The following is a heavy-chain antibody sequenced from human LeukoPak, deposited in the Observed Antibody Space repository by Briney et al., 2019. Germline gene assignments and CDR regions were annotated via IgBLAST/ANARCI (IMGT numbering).Heavy chain of an antibody. CDR3: VSLTIFGVLSITWFDP. CDR2: TLYSGDT. Sequence: AETLSLTCTVSGGSISSSNYYWGWIRQPPGKGLEWIVSTLYSGDTHYNPSFKSRATESADTSKNHFSLKVTYVTAADTDVYYCVSLTIFGVLSITWFDPWGQGALVTVSS. V-gene: IGHV4-39*07. D-gene: IGHD3-3*01. J-gene: IGHJ5*02. CDR1: GGSISSSNYY.